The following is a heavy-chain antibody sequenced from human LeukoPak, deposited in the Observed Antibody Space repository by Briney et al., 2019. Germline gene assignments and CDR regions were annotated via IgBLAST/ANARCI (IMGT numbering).Heavy chain of an antibody. CDR3: ARDRGVQLWLINYYGMDV. CDR1: GLTFSSYA. D-gene: IGHD5-18*01. Sequence: GRSLRLSCAASGLTFSSYAMHCVRQAPGKGLEWVAVISYDGRNKYYADSVKGRFTISRDNSKNTLYLQMNSLRAEDTAVYYCARDRGVQLWLINYYGMDVWGQGTTVTVSS. CDR2: ISYDGRNK. J-gene: IGHJ6*02. V-gene: IGHV3-30*04.